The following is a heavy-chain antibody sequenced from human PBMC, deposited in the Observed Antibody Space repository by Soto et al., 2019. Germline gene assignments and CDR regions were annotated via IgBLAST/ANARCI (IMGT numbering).Heavy chain of an antibody. Sequence: PSETLSLTCTVSGGSISSYYWSWIRQPPGKGLEWIGYIYCSGSTNYNPSLKSRVTISVDTSKNQFSLKLSSVTAADTAVYYCARVCPEWLPTFYYYYYGMDVWGQGTTVTVSS. D-gene: IGHD3-3*01. J-gene: IGHJ6*02. CDR3: ARVCPEWLPTFYYYYYGMDV. CDR2: IYCSGST. CDR1: GGSISSYY. V-gene: IGHV4-59*01.